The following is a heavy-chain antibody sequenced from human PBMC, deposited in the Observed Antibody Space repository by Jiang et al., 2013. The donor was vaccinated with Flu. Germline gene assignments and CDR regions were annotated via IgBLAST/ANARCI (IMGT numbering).Heavy chain of an antibody. Sequence: DSVKGRFNISRDNSKNTVHLQMNSLRAEDTAMYYCARNQRIFDSAYYLWYFDYWGPGTLVTVSS. CDR3: ARNQRIFDSAYYLWYFDY. D-gene: IGHD3-22*01. J-gene: IGHJ4*02. V-gene: IGHV3-30*01.